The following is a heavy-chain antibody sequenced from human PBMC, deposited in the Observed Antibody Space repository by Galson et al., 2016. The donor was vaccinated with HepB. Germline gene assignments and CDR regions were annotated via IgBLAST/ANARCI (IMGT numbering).Heavy chain of an antibody. CDR1: AGSISSNNW. CDR3: ASVRGGCSSTSCYIDS. J-gene: IGHJ4*02. CDR2: SYHGGST. D-gene: IGHD2-2*01. V-gene: IGHV4-4*01. Sequence: ETLSLTCTVSAGSISSNNWWTWVRQSPGKGLEWIGESYHGGSTYYNPSLKSRLSISLDKSKNQFSLRLSSVTAADTAVYFCASVRGGCSSTSCYIDSWGQGILVTVSS.